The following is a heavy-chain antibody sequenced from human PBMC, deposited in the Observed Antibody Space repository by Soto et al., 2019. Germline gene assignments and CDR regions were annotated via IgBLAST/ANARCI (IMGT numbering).Heavy chain of an antibody. CDR3: AIVGKRYWYFDL. D-gene: IGHD1-26*01. Sequence: SETLSLTCTVSGGSISSYYWSWIRQPPGKGLEWIGYFHYSGSHNYNPSLKSRVTISLDTSKNQFSLRLSSVTAADTAVYYCAIVGKRYWYFDLWGRGTLLTVSS. V-gene: IGHV4-59*12. J-gene: IGHJ2*01. CDR1: GGSISSYY. CDR2: FHYSGSH.